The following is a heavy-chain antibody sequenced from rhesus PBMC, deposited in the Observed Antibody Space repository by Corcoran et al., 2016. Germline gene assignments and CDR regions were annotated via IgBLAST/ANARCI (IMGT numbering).Heavy chain of an antibody. CDR1: GGSVSSSNW. V-gene: IGHV4-65*01. CDR3: AREAHANY. Sequence: QVQLQESGPGLVKPSETLSLTCAVSGGSVSSSNWWSWIRQPPGKGLEWIGYISGSSGSTYYNPSLKSAVTISTDTAKNQCSLKLSSVTAADTAVYYCAREAHANYGGQGVLGTVSS. J-gene: IGHJ4*01. CDR2: ISGSSGST. D-gene: IGHD2-33*01.